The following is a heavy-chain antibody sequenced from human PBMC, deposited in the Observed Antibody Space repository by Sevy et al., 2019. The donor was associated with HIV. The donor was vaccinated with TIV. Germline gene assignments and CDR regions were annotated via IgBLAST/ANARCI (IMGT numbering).Heavy chain of an antibody. V-gene: IGHV3-11*06. D-gene: IGHD2-2*01. CDR2: ISSSSSYT. J-gene: IGHJ6*02. CDR1: GFTFSDYY. CDR3: TREGRAIVVVPAALPSNYCYYGMNV. Sequence: GGSLRLSCAASGFTFSDYYMSWIRQAPGKGLEWVSYISSSSSYTNYADSVKGRFTISRANAKNSIYLQMNSLRAEDTAVYYGTREGRAIVVVPAALPSNYCYYGMNVWGQGTTVTVSS.